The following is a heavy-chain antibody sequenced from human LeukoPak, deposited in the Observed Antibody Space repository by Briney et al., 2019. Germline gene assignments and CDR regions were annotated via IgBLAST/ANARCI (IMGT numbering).Heavy chain of an antibody. J-gene: IGHJ4*02. CDR2: ISSSSSST. Sequence: GGSLRLSCAASGFTFSSYSMNWVRQAPGKGLECVSSISSSSSSTYYADSVRGRFTISRDNAKNSLYLQMNSLRAEDTAVYYCARGRRGSLSWGRGTLVTVSS. CDR1: GFTFSSYS. CDR3: ARGRRGSLS. V-gene: IGHV3-21*01. D-gene: IGHD1-26*01.